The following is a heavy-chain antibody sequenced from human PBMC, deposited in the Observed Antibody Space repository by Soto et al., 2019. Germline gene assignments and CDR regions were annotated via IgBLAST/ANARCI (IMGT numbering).Heavy chain of an antibody. Sequence: GASVKVSCKASGYTFTTFGISWVRQAPGQGLEWMGWIDPKNGNTKDAQKFQGRVTMTTDTSTSTAYMELRSLRSDDTAVYYCARFIAAGPSAFEIWGQGTMVTVSS. CDR2: IDPKNGNT. D-gene: IGHD6-13*01. CDR1: GYTFTTFG. V-gene: IGHV1-18*01. J-gene: IGHJ3*02. CDR3: ARFIAAGPSAFEI.